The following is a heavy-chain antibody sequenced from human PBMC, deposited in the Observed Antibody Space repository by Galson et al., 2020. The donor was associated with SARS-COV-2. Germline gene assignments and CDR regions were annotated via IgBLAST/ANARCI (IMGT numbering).Heavy chain of an antibody. J-gene: IGHJ2*01. CDR2: IYYSGTT. V-gene: IGHV4-39*01. CDR1: GGSISTTSYF. CDR3: ARRGGTVTTQQFDL. D-gene: IGHD4-17*01. Sequence: SETLSLTCTVSGGSISTTSYFWGWIRQPPGKGLEWIGTIYYSGTTYYNPSLRSRVTISVDTSKNQFSLKLNFVTAADTAVYYCARRGGTVTTQQFDLWGRGTLVTVSS.